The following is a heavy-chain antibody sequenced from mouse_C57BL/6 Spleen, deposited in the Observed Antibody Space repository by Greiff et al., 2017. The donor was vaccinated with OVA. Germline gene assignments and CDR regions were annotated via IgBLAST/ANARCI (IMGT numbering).Heavy chain of an antibody. V-gene: IGHV1-22*01. CDR1: GYTFTDYN. CDR3: ARRRLTGTGYFDY. Sequence: VQLQQSGPELVKPGASVKMSCKASGYTFTDYNMHWVKQSHGKSLEWIGYINPNNGGTSYNQKFKGKATLTVNKSSSTAYMELRSLTSEDSAVYYWARRRLTGTGYFDYWGQGTTLTVSS. J-gene: IGHJ2*01. CDR2: INPNNGGT. D-gene: IGHD4-1*01.